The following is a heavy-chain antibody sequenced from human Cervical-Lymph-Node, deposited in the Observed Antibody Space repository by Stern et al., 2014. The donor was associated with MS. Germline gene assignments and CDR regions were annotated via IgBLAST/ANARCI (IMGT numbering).Heavy chain of an antibody. CDR3: ARGGGVSAMDV. V-gene: IGHV4-31*03. Sequence: VQLEESGPGLVKPSQTLSLTCTVSGGSISGGYYWTWIRQHPGKGLEWIGYISYSGSSYYTPSLKSRGTISVDTSKNQFSLKLSSVTAADTAVYYCARGGGVSAMDVWGQGTTVTVSS. D-gene: IGHD3-10*01. CDR2: ISYSGSS. CDR1: GGSISGGYY. J-gene: IGHJ6*02.